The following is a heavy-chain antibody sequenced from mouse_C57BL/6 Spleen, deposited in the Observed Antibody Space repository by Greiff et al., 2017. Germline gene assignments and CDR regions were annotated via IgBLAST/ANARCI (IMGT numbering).Heavy chain of an antibody. D-gene: IGHD2-1*01. Sequence: DVMLVESGGGLVKPGGSLKLSCAASGFTFSDYGMHWVRQAPEKGLEWVAYISSGSSTIYYADTVKGRFTISRDNAKNTLFLQMTSLRSEDTAMYYCAREGYYGNSYYFDYWGQGTTLTVSS. CDR2: ISSGSSTI. J-gene: IGHJ2*01. CDR1: GFTFSDYG. V-gene: IGHV5-17*01. CDR3: AREGYYGNSYYFDY.